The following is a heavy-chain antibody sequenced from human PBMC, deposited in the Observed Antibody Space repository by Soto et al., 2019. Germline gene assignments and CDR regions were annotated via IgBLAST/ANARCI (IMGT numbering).Heavy chain of an antibody. D-gene: IGHD2-15*01. V-gene: IGHV3-23*04. CDR3: AEAPTPGWSPSS. Sequence: EVQLVESGGGLVQPGGSLRLSCAASGSTFSTTAMTWVRQAPGKGLKWVSAITASGLTTYQADSVKGRFTISRVQSNNTLDLQLNSRRVEDTAIYYCAEAPTPGWSPSSWGQGTMVIVSS. CDR1: GSTFSTTA. J-gene: IGHJ5*02. CDR2: ITASGLTT.